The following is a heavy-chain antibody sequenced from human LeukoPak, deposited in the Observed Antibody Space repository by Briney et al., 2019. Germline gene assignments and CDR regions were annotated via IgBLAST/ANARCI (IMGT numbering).Heavy chain of an antibody. J-gene: IGHJ4*02. CDR3: ARGYYGGSHWFNFDH. CDR2: IYYSGST. V-gene: IGHV4-59*01. CDR1: GGSISSYY. D-gene: IGHD1-26*01. Sequence: SETLSLTCTVSGGSISSYYWSWIRQPPGKGLEWIGYIYYSGSTNYNPSLKSRVIISVDTSKNQFSLKLSSVTAADTAVYYCARGYYGGSHWFNFDHWGQGTLVTVSS.